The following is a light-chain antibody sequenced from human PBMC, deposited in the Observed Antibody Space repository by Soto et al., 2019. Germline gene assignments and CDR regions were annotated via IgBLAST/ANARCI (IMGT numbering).Light chain of an antibody. Sequence: DIVMTQSPLSLPVTPGEPASISCRSSQSLLHSNGYNYLDWYLQKPGQSPQLLIYLGSNRASGVPDRFSGSGSGKDFTLKISRVEAEDVGLYYCMQAQQTPKTFCQGTKVEIK. V-gene: IGKV2-28*01. CDR2: LGS. CDR3: MQAQQTPKT. CDR1: QSLLHSNGYNY. J-gene: IGKJ1*01.